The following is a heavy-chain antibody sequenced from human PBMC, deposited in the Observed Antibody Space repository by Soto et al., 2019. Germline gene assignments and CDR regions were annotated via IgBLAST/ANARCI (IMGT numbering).Heavy chain of an antibody. CDR1: GGSIGKYY. Sequence: SETLALTCTVSGGSIGKYYWSWIRQPPGKGLEWIGYIYYSGSTKYNPSLKSRVTISVDTSKNQFSLKLSSVTAADTARYYCARSMGYYYDGEYVDYWGQGTLVTVS. CDR2: IYYSGST. J-gene: IGHJ4*02. CDR3: ARSMGYYYDGEYVDY. D-gene: IGHD3-22*01. V-gene: IGHV4-59*01.